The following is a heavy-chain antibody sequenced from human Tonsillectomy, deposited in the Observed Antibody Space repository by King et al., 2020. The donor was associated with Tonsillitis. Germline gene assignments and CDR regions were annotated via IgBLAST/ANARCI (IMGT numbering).Heavy chain of an antibody. CDR3: ASAYYYGSGSLMGDAFDI. J-gene: IGHJ3*02. CDR2: ISGSGGST. V-gene: IGHV3-23*04. Sequence: VQLVESGGGLVQPGGSLRLSCAASGFTFSSYAMSWVRQAPGEGLEWVSAISGSGGSTYYADSVKGRFTSSRDNSKKTLYLQMNSRRAEDTAVNYCASAYYYGSGSLMGDAFDIWGQGTMVTVSS. D-gene: IGHD3-10*01. CDR1: GFTFSSYA.